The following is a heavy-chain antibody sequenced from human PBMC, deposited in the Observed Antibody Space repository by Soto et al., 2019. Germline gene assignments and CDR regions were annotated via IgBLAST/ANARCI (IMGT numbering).Heavy chain of an antibody. CDR1: GFTFSSYS. CDR3: ASVGDYYGSGSYDDY. CDR2: ISSSSSYI. Sequence: GGSLRLSCAASGFTFSSYSMNWVRQAPGKGLEWVSSISSSSSYIYYADSVKGRFTISRDNAKNSLYLQMNSLRAEDTAVYYCASVGDYYGSGSYDDYWGQGTLVTVSS. D-gene: IGHD3-10*01. J-gene: IGHJ4*02. V-gene: IGHV3-21*01.